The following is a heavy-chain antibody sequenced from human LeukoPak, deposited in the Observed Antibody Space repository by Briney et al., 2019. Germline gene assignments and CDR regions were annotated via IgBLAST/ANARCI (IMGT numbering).Heavy chain of an antibody. CDR2: ISSSGNTK. V-gene: IGHV3-11*04. Sequence: GGSLRLSCAASGFTFSDYYMSWIRQAPGKGLEWVSYISSSGNTKYYADSVKGRFTISRDNAENSLYLQMNSLRAEDTAVYYCARVLRYFDWLYDYWGQGTLVTVSS. CDR3: ARVLRYFDWLYDY. D-gene: IGHD3-9*01. CDR1: GFTFSDYY. J-gene: IGHJ4*02.